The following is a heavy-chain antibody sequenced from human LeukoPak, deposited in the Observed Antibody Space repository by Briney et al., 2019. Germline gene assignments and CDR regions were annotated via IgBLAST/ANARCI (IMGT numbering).Heavy chain of an antibody. CDR3: AKNMVRGVIMSSSFDY. J-gene: IGHJ4*02. D-gene: IGHD3-10*01. CDR1: GFTFNDYG. Sequence: GGTLRLSCAASGFTFNDYGMSWVRQAPGKGLEWVSAISGSGGSTYYADSVKGRFTISRDNSKNTLYMQMNSLRAEDTAVYYCAKNMVRGVIMSSSFDYWGQGTLVTVSS. CDR2: ISGSGGST. V-gene: IGHV3-23*01.